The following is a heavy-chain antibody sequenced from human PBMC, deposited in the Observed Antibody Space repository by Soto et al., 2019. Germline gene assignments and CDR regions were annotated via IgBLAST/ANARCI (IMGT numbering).Heavy chain of an antibody. CDR3: AGVKYSYGYYYYYGMDV. CDR1: GGSISSGDYY. CDR2: IYYSGST. Sequence: SETLSLTCTFSGGSISSGDYYLSWIRQPPGKGLEWIGYIYYSGSTYYNPSLKSRVTISVDTSKNQFSLKLSSVTAADTAVYYCAGVKYSYGYYYYYGMDVWGQGTTVTVSS. V-gene: IGHV4-30-4*01. D-gene: IGHD5-18*01. J-gene: IGHJ6*02.